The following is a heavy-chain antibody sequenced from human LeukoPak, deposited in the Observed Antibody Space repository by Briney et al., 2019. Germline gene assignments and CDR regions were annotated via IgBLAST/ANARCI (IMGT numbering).Heavy chain of an antibody. J-gene: IGHJ4*02. CDR3: AKDYYDILTGYYGPDY. Sequence: GGSLRLSCAASGFTFSSYGMHWVRQAPGKGLEWVAVISYDGNHKYYADSVKGRFTISRDNSKTTLYLQMNSLRAEDTAVYYCAKDYYDILTGYYGPDYWGQGTLGTVSS. D-gene: IGHD3-9*01. V-gene: IGHV3-30*18. CDR2: ISYDGNHK. CDR1: GFTFSSYG.